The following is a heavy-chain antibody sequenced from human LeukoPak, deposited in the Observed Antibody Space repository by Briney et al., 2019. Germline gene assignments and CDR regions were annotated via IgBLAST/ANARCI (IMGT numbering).Heavy chain of an antibody. D-gene: IGHD6-6*01. CDR3: ARVGFKGIAARGALYFDY. V-gene: IGHV4-34*01. CDR2: INHSGST. J-gene: IGHJ4*02. Sequence: SETLSLTCAVYGGSFSGYYWSWIRQPPGKGLEWIGEINHSGSTNYNPSLKSRVTISVDTSKNQFSLKLSSVTAADTAVYYCARVGFKGIAARGALYFDYWGQGTLVTVSS. CDR1: GGSFSGYY.